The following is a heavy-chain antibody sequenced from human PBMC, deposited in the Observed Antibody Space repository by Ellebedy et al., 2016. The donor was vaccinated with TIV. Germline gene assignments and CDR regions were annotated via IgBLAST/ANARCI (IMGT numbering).Heavy chain of an antibody. J-gene: IGHJ6*02. CDR1: GFSFSDHY. CDR3: AKLGFDILTGSGGMDV. Sequence: GESLKISCVVSGFSFSDHYMNWIRQTPGKGLEWLSYISGSSSDTNYADSVRGRFTISRDNSKNTLYLQMNSLRAGDTAVYYCAKLGFDILTGSGGMDVWGQGTTVTVSS. CDR2: ISGSSSDT. D-gene: IGHD3-9*01. V-gene: IGHV3-11*03.